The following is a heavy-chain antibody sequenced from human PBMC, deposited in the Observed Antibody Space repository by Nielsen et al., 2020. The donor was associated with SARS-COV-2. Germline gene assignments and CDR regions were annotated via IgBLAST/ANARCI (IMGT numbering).Heavy chain of an antibody. Sequence: GESLKISCAGSGFTFDGFGMSWVRQVPGKGLEWVSGINWNGGSTGYGDSVRGRFTISRDNAKNALYLQMNSLRAEDTALYYCAKDGHSSGWYGAPDYWSQGTLVTVSS. CDR3: AKDGHSSGWYGAPDY. J-gene: IGHJ4*02. V-gene: IGHV3-20*04. CDR1: GFTFDGFG. CDR2: INWNGGST. D-gene: IGHD6-19*01.